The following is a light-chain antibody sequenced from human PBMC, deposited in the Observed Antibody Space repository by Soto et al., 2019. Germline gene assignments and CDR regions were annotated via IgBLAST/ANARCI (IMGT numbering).Light chain of an antibody. Sequence: EIVLTQSPGTLSLSPGERATLSCMASQSVSSSYLAWYQQKPGQAPKVLIYRASSRATGIPDRFSGSGSGTDFTLTISRLEPEDFAVYYCQQYGSSRTFGQGTKVDI. CDR3: QQYGSSRT. V-gene: IGKV3-20*01. CDR2: RAS. J-gene: IGKJ1*01. CDR1: QSVSSSY.